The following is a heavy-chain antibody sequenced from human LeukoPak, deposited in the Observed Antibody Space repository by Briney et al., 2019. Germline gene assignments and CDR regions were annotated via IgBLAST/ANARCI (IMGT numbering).Heavy chain of an antibody. V-gene: IGHV3-21*01. J-gene: IGHJ5*02. CDR2: ISSSSSYI. CDR3: ARVRYSSSSHWFDP. D-gene: IGHD6-6*01. CDR1: GSTFSSYS. Sequence: GGSLRLSCAASGSTFSSYSMNWVRQAPGKGLEWVSSISSSSSYIYYADSVKGRFTISRDNAKNSLYLQMNSLRAEDTAVYYCARVRYSSSSHWFDPWGQGTLVTVSS.